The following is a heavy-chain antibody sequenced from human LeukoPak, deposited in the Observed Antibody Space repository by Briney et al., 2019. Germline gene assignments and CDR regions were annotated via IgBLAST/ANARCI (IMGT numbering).Heavy chain of an antibody. Sequence: SETLSLTCTVSGVSISSSNSYWGWIRQPPGKGLEWIGSIYYSENTYYNASLKSQVSISIDTSKNQFSLRLTSVTAADTAVYYCARQTGSGLFILPGGQGTLVTVSS. CDR1: GVSISSSNSY. V-gene: IGHV4-39*01. CDR2: IYYSENT. CDR3: ARQTGSGLFILP. J-gene: IGHJ4*02. D-gene: IGHD3/OR15-3a*01.